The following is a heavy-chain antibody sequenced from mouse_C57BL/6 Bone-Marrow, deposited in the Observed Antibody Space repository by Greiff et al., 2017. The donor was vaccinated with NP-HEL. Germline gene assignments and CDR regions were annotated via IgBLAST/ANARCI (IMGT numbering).Heavy chain of an antibody. V-gene: IGHV1-74*01. J-gene: IGHJ4*01. D-gene: IGHD1-1*01. Sequence: QVQLKQPGAELVKPGASVKVSCKASGYTFTSYWMHWVKQRPGQGLEWIGRIHPSDSDTNYNQKFKGKATLTVDKSSSTAYMQLSSLTSEDSAVYYCAIEDGSSQDYAMDYWGQGTSVTVSS. CDR1: GYTFTSYW. CDR2: IHPSDSDT. CDR3: AIEDGSSQDYAMDY.